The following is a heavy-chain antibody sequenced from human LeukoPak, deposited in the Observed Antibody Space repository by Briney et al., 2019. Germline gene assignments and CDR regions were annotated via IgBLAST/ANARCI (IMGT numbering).Heavy chain of an antibody. CDR2: IIPIFGTA. CDR1: GGTFSSYA. D-gene: IGHD6-6*01. V-gene: IGHV1-69*05. J-gene: IGHJ4*02. Sequence: SVKVSCKASGGTFSSYAISWVRQAPGQGLEWMGRIIPIFGTANYAQEFQGRVTITTDESTSTAYMELSSLRSEDTAVYYCARDDIAASLSSYWGQGTLVTVSS. CDR3: ARDDIAASLSSY.